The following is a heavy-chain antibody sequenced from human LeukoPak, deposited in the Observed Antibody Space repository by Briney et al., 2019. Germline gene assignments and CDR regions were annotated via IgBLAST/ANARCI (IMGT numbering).Heavy chain of an antibody. D-gene: IGHD3-3*01. CDR1: GGSISSYY. J-gene: IGHJ4*02. CDR3: ARARREYDFWSGYYNDY. Sequence: PSETLSLTCTVSGGSISSYYWSWIRQPPGKGLEWIGYIYYSGSTNYNPSLKSRVTISVDTSKNQFSLKLSPVTAADTAVYYCARARREYDFWSGYYNDYWGQGTLVTVSS. CDR2: IYYSGST. V-gene: IGHV4-59*08.